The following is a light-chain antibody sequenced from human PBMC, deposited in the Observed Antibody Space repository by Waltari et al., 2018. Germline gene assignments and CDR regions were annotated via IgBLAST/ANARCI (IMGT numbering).Light chain of an antibody. V-gene: IGLV1-36*01. Sequence: QSVLTQPPSVSEAPRQRVTISCSGSSSNIGNNAVNWYQQLPGKAPKLLIYYDDLLPSGVSDRFSGSKSGTSAYLAISGLQSEDEADYYCAAWDDSLSGVVFGGGTKLTVL. CDR2: YDD. J-gene: IGLJ2*01. CDR1: SSNIGNNA. CDR3: AAWDDSLSGVV.